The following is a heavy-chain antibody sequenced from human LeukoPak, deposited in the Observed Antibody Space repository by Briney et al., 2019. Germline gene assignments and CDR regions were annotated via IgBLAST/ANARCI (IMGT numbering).Heavy chain of an antibody. D-gene: IGHD1-26*01. V-gene: IGHV1-2*02. J-gene: IGHJ3*02. CDR2: INPNSGGT. CDR3: ARVVGATYDDAFDI. Sequence: ASVKVSCKASGYTFTGYYMHWVRQAAGQGLEWMGLINPNSGGTNYAQKFQGRVTMTRDTSISTAYMELSRLRSDDTAVYYCARVVGATYDDAFDIWGQGTMVTVSS. CDR1: GYTFTGYY.